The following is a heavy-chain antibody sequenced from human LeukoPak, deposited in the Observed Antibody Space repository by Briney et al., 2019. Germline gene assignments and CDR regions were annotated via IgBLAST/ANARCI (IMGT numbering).Heavy chain of an antibody. CDR2: ISSNGGST. D-gene: IGHD3-10*01. CDR1: GFTFSSYA. J-gene: IGHJ4*02. Sequence: QPGGSLRLSCAASGFTFSSYAMHWVRQAPGKGLEYVSAISSNGGSTYYANSVKGRFTISRDNSKNTLYLQMGSLRAEDMAVYYCARDLGVGSGSYYFDYWCQGTLVTVSS. CDR3: ARDLGVGSGSYYFDY. V-gene: IGHV3-64*01.